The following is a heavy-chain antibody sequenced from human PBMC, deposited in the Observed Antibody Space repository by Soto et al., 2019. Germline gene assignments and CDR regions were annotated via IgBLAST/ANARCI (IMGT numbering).Heavy chain of an antibody. CDR1: GGSVSSSTYY. CDR3: ARDYYYDSSGYYAGFDY. Sequence: PSETLSLTCTVAGGSVSSSTYYWGWIRQPPGKGLEWIATFYYSGSTYHNPSLNSRVTISADTSKNQFSLKLSSVTATDTAVYYCARDYYYDSSGYYAGFDYWGQGTLVTVS. V-gene: IGHV4-39*02. J-gene: IGHJ4*02. CDR2: FYYSGST. D-gene: IGHD3-22*01.